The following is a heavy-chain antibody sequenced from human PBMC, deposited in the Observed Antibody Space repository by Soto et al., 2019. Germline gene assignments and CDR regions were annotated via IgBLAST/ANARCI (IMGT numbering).Heavy chain of an antibody. CDR3: SVDLHYDILTGPLDY. CDR1: GFTVSSNY. J-gene: IGHJ4*02. CDR2: IYDGSST. V-gene: IGHV3-53*05. Sequence: PGGSLRLSCAASGFTVSSNYMSWVRQAPGKGLEWVSVIYDGSSTYYADSVKGRFTISRDNSKNTLYLQMNSLRAEDTAVYYCSVDLHYDILTGPLDYWGQGTLVTVSS. D-gene: IGHD3-9*01.